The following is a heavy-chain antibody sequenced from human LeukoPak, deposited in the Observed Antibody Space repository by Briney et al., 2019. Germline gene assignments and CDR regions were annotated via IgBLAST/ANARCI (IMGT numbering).Heavy chain of an antibody. CDR1: GFTFSTYI. CDR2: ITGNGGST. Sequence: GGSQRLSCSASGFTFSTYIMHWVRQAPGKGLETVSAITGNGGSTFYAESVKGRFTISRDNSKNTLYLQMSSLRAEDTAMYYCARRDDYSAYDCWGQGTLVTLSS. CDR3: ARRDDYSAYDC. V-gene: IGHV3-64D*06. D-gene: IGHD5-24*01. J-gene: IGHJ4*02.